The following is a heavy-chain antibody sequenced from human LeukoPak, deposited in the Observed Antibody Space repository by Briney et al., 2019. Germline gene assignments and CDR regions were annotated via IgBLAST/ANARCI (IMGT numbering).Heavy chain of an antibody. D-gene: IGHD3-22*01. CDR2: ISSSSSNI. CDR1: GFTFSSYS. Sequence: GGSLRLSCEASGFTFSSYSMNWVRQAPGKGLEWVSSISSSSSNIYYEDSVKGRFTISRDNAKNSLYLQMNSLRAEDTAVYYCARAHYYDSSGYYYWGQGTLVTVSS. V-gene: IGHV3-21*01. CDR3: ARAHYYDSSGYYY. J-gene: IGHJ4*02.